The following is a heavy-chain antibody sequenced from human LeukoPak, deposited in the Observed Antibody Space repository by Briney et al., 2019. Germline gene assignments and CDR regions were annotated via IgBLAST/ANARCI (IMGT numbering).Heavy chain of an antibody. Sequence: AGGSLRLSCAASGFTFSSYGMHWVRQAPGKGLEWVAFIRYDGSNKYYADSVKGRFTISRDNSKNTLYLQMNSLRAEDTAVYYCAKDWGDIVVVPAANYDYWGQGTLVTVSS. D-gene: IGHD2-2*01. CDR2: IRYDGSNK. V-gene: IGHV3-30*02. J-gene: IGHJ4*02. CDR3: AKDWGDIVVVPAANYDY. CDR1: GFTFSSYG.